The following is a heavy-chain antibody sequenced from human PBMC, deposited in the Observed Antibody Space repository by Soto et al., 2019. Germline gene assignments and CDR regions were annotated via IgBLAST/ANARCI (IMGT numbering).Heavy chain of an antibody. CDR2: MNPNSGNT. D-gene: IGHD2-15*01. J-gene: IGHJ6*03. CDR1: GYTFTSYD. V-gene: IGHV1-8*01. CDR3: ARGIRDIVVVVAADYYYYYMDV. Sequence: VSVKVSWKASGYTFTSYDINWVRQATGQGLEWMGWMNPNSGNTGYAQKFQGRVTMTRNTPISTAYMELSSLRSEDTAVYYCARGIRDIVVVVAADYYYYYMDVWGKGTTVTVSS.